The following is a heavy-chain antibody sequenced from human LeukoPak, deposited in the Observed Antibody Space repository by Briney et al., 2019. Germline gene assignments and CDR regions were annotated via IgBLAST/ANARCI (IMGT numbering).Heavy chain of an antibody. D-gene: IGHD1-26*01. CDR2: ISDSGDRT. CDR3: AKDPSWEENYFDY. Sequence: GGSLRLSCAASGFTFSNYAMSWVRQAPGKGLEWASSISDSGDRTYYADSVKGRFTISRDNAKNTLYLQMNSLRAEDTAVYYCAKDPSWEENYFDYWGQGTLVTVSS. V-gene: IGHV3-23*01. J-gene: IGHJ4*02. CDR1: GFTFSNYA.